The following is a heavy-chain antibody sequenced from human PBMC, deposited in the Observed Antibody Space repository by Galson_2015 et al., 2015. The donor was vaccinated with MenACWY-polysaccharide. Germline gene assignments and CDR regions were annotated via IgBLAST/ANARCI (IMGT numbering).Heavy chain of an antibody. J-gene: IGHJ4*02. CDR2: ISSSTIYK. CDR1: GFTFSDYN. Sequence: ALRLSCAASGFTFSDYNMIWVRQAPGKGLEWVSYISSSTIYKYYADSVKGRFTISRDNAKNSLHLQMNSLRAEDTAVYYCGVLGGYWGQGTLVTVSS. D-gene: IGHD3-16*01. CDR3: GVLGGY. V-gene: IGHV3-21*01.